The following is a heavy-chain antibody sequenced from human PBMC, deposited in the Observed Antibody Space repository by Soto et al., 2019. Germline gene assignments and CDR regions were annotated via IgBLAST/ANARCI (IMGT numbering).Heavy chain of an antibody. V-gene: IGHV3-9*01. CDR2: ISWNSGSI. CDR3: AKVVIVYYYHYGMEV. Sequence: PVGSLRLSCASSVFTFDDYAMHCVRQSPGKCLEWVSGISWNSGSIGYADSVKGRFTISRDNAKNSLYMQMNSLRAEDTALYYCAKVVIVYYYHYGMEVWGQGTTVTVSS. CDR1: VFTFDDYA. D-gene: IGHD1-26*01. J-gene: IGHJ6*02.